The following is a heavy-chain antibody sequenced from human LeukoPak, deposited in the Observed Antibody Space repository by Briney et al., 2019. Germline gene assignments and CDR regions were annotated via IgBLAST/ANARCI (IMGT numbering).Heavy chain of an antibody. CDR3: ARQESGSGNYLSYFDY. CDR1: GGSISNYY. J-gene: IGHJ4*02. Sequence: SETLSLTCTVSGGSISNYYWSWIRQPPGKGLEWIAYIYCSGSTNYNPSLKSRATISVDTSKNQFSLKLSSVTAADTAVYYCARQESGSGNYLSYFDYWGQGTLVTVSS. D-gene: IGHD3-10*01. CDR2: IYCSGST. V-gene: IGHV4-59*08.